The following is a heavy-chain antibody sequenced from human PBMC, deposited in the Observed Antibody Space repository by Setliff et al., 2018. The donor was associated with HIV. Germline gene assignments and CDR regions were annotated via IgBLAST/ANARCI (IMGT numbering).Heavy chain of an antibody. CDR2: LYSSGST. D-gene: IGHD2-21*01. J-gene: IGHJ4*02. Sequence: PSQTLSLTCTVSGDSISSSSYYWAWLRQPPGKGLEWIGNLYSSGSTSYSPSLTSRITMSVRTAKNQFSLNLTSVTAADTAVYYRAGSWIHLWARILYCGGDCYSPFDYWGQGSLVTVSS. CDR1: GDSISSSSYY. CDR3: AGSWIHLWARILYCGGDCYSPFDY. V-gene: IGHV4-39*01.